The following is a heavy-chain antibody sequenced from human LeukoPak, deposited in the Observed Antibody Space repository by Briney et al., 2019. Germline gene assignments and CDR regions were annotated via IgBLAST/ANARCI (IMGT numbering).Heavy chain of an antibody. J-gene: IGHJ4*02. CDR1: GFSFTNAW. CDR3: XXXIVXGDYAGY. V-gene: IGHV3-15*01. Sequence: GGSLRLSCATSGFSFTNAWMSWVRQAPGKGLEWLGRIKSKTDGGKTDYAAPVKGRFTISRDDSKNTLYLQMNSLKTEDTPVXYXXXXIVXGDYAGYWGQGTLVTVSS. D-gene: IGHD4-17*01. CDR2: IKSKTDGGKT.